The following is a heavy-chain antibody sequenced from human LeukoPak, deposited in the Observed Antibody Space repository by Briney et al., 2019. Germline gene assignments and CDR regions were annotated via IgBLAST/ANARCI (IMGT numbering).Heavy chain of an antibody. V-gene: IGHV3-7*04. CDR2: INQDGSEK. J-gene: IGHJ4*02. D-gene: IGHD1-14*01. CDR3: VRGITFAY. CDR1: GFTFSNYR. Sequence: GGSLRLSCAASGFTFSNYRMNWVRQAPGKGLEWVAHINQDGSEKIYVDSVKGRFTISRDNAKNSLYLQMDSLRAEDTAVYYCVRGITFAYWGQGTQVTVSS.